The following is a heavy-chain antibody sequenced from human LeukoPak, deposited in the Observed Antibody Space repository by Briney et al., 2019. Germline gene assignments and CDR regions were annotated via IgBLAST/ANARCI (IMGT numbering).Heavy chain of an antibody. V-gene: IGHV3-74*01. CDR2: IDSYGSST. D-gene: IGHD3-10*01. CDR1: GFTFSSYW. CDR3: ARAPYRRYYGSGSQKNYFDY. Sequence: GGSLRLSCAASGFTFSSYWMHWVRQAPGKGLVWVSRIDSYGSSTSYADSVKGRLTISRDNAKNTLYLQMNSLRAEDTAVYYCARAPYRRYYGSGSQKNYFDYWGQGTLVTVSS. J-gene: IGHJ4*02.